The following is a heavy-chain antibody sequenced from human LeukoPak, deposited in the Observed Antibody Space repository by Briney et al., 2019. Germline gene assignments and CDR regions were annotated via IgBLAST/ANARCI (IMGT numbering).Heavy chain of an antibody. Sequence: KPSETLSLTCTVSGGSISSGDYYWSWIRQPPGKGLEWIGYIYYSGSTYYNPSLRSRVTISVDTSKNQFSLKLSSVTAADTAVYYCARVLGGSYWGRGNWFDPWGQGTLVTVSS. J-gene: IGHJ5*02. V-gene: IGHV4-30-4*01. CDR3: ARVLGGSYWGRGNWFDP. D-gene: IGHD1-26*01. CDR1: GGSISSGDYY. CDR2: IYYSGST.